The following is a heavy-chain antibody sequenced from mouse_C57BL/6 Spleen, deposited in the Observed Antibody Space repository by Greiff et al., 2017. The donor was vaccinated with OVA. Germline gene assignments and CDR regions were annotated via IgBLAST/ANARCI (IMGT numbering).Heavy chain of an antibody. V-gene: IGHV1-81*01. CDR1: GYTFTSYG. J-gene: IGHJ4*01. D-gene: IGHD1-1*01. CDR2: IYPRSGNT. Sequence: QVQLQQSGAELARPGASVKLSCKASGYTFTSYGISWVKQSTGQGLEWIGEIYPRSGNTYYNEQFKGKATLTADKSSSTAYMELRSLTSEDSAVYFCAIEFIHYGSSYYAMDYWGQGTSVTVSS. CDR3: AIEFIHYGSSYYAMDY.